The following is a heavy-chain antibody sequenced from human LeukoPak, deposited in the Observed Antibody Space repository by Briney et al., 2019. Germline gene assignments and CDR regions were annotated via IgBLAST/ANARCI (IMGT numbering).Heavy chain of an antibody. Sequence: GGSLRLSCAVSGFTFSSYAMSWVRQPPGKGLEWVSVISGGGGSTYYADSVKGRFTISRDNSKNTLYLQMISLRAEDTAAYYCAKQSILITGRDDALDIWGQGTMVIVSS. CDR3: AKQSILITGRDDALDI. CDR2: ISGGGGST. V-gene: IGHV3-23*01. D-gene: IGHD3-16*01. J-gene: IGHJ3*02. CDR1: GFTFSSYA.